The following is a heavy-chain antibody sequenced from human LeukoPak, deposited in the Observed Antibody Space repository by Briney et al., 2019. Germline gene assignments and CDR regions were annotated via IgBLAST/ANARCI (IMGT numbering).Heavy chain of an antibody. CDR1: GFSLSTSGMC. D-gene: IGHD4-17*01. Sequence: SGPTLVNPTQTLTLTCTFSGFSLSTSGMCVSWIRQPPGKALEWLALIRWGDNKYYSTSLKTRLTISKDTSKNQVVLTMTNMDPVDTATYYCARMMYGDFVDYLDYWGQGTLVTVSS. CDR2: IRWGDNK. V-gene: IGHV2-70*01. CDR3: ARMMYGDFVDYLDY. J-gene: IGHJ4*02.